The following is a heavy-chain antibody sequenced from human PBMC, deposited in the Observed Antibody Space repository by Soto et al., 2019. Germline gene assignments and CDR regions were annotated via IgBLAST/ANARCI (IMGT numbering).Heavy chain of an antibody. V-gene: IGHV1-46*01. CDR3: ARDPTGRYYDSSGYLDY. Sequence: ASVKVSCKAPRDTFTSYYINWVRQAPGQGLEWMGVINPHGGSTAYAQKFKGRVTLTRDTSASTVYMEVSSPTSEDTAVYYCARDPTGRYYDSSGYLDYWGQGTLVTVSS. CDR2: INPHGGST. J-gene: IGHJ4*02. D-gene: IGHD3-22*01. CDR1: RDTFTSYY.